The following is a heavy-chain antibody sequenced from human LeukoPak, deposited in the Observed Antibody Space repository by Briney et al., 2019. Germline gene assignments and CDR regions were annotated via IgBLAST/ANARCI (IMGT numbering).Heavy chain of an antibody. CDR1: GYTFTGYY. Sequence: ASVNVSCKASGYTFTGYYMHWVRQAPGQGLEWMGWINPNSGGTNYAQKFQGRVTMTRDTSISTAYMELSRLRSDDTAVYYCARDSEFRYYYDSSGYEGEYYFDYWGQGTLVTVPS. V-gene: IGHV1-2*02. J-gene: IGHJ4*02. D-gene: IGHD3-22*01. CDR3: ARDSEFRYYYDSSGYEGEYYFDY. CDR2: INPNSGGT.